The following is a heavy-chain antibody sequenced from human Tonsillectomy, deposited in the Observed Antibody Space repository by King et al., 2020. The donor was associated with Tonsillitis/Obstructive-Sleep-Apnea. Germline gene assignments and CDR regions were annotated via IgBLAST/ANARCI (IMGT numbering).Heavy chain of an antibody. CDR2: HYVGSGNT. Sequence: IQLVQSGPEVKKPGTSVKVSCKASGFTFTSSAVQWVRQARGQRLELIGWHYVGSGNTNYAQKFQERVTITRDMSISTAYMELSSLRSEDTAEYYCAEEVDYYDSSGYYYFDYWGQGTLVTVSS. J-gene: IGHJ4*02. CDR3: AEEVDYYDSSGYYYFDY. D-gene: IGHD3-22*01. CDR1: GFTFTSSA. V-gene: IGHV1-58*01.